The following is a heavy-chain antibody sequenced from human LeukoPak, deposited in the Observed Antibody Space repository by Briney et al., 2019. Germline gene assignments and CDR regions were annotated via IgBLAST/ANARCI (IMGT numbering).Heavy chain of an antibody. CDR1: GFTFSSYA. CDR2: ISNSGGST. Sequence: GGSLRLSCAASGFTFSSYAMSWVRQAPGKGLEWVSVISNSGGSTFYADSVKGRFTISRDNSKNTLYLQMNSLRAEDTAVYYCAKRASGSGTSLYYSDYWGQGTLVTVSS. J-gene: IGHJ4*02. D-gene: IGHD3-10*01. CDR3: AKRASGSGTSLYYSDY. V-gene: IGHV3-23*01.